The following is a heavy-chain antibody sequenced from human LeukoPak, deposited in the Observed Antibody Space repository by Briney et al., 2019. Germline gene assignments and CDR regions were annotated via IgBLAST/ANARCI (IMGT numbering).Heavy chain of an antibody. CDR3: ARGGITIFGVVSYMDV. V-gene: IGHV3-48*03. Sequence: GGSLRLSCAASGFTFSSYEMNWVRQAPGKGLEWVSYISSSGSTIYYADSVKGRFTISRDNAKNSLYLQMNSLRAEDTALYYCARGGITIFGVVSYMDVWGKGTTVTVSS. CDR2: ISSSGSTI. CDR1: GFTFSSYE. J-gene: IGHJ6*03. D-gene: IGHD3-3*01.